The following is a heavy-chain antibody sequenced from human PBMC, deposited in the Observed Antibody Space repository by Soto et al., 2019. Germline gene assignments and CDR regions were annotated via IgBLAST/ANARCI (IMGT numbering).Heavy chain of an antibody. J-gene: IGHJ4*02. CDR3: ARDRRSSGPFDY. Sequence: VQLEESGGGLVEPGGSLRLSCAASGFTFSSYWMSWVRQAPGKGPEWVAIVSLDGSEKYYLDSVKGRFTISRDNAENSLFLQMNSLRAEDTAVYYCARDRRSSGPFDYWGQGTLVTVSS. D-gene: IGHD6-19*01. CDR1: GFTFSSYW. V-gene: IGHV3-7*01. CDR2: VSLDGSEK.